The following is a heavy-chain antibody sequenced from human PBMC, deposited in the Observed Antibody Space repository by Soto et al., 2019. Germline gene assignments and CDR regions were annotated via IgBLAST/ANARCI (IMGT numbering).Heavy chain of an antibody. CDR3: GKGGTYDFDS. J-gene: IGHJ4*02. CDR1: GASISNFY. D-gene: IGHD3-16*01. CDR2: LYTRGTT. Sequence: PSQILSLASRVSGASISNFYWSWIRQSAGKGLEWIGRLYTRGTTDYNPSLKSRVTMSIDTSKNRVSLSLTSVTAADTAVYYCGKGGTYDFDSWGQGIVVTVSS. V-gene: IGHV4-4*07.